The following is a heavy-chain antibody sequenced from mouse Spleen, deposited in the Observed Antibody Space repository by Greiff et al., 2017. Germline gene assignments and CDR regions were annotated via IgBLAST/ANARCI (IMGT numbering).Heavy chain of an antibody. J-gene: IGHJ2*01. CDR1: GYTFTSYW. D-gene: IGHD2-3*01. V-gene: IGHV1-69*01. CDR3: TTGDGYYN. Sequence: VQLQQPGAELVMPGASVKLSCKASGYTFTSYWMHWVKQRPGQGLEWIGEIDPSDSYTNYNQKFKGKATLTVDKSSSTAYMQLSSLTSEDSAVYYCTTGDGYYNWGQGTTLTVSS. CDR2: IDPSDSYT.